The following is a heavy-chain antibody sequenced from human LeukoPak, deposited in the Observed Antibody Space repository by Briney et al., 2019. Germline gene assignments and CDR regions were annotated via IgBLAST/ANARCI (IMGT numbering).Heavy chain of an antibody. CDR3: ARMLGNYYFDY. J-gene: IGHJ4*02. CDR1: GGSISSYY. CDR2: IYHSGST. Sequence: SETLSLTCTVSGGSISSYYWSWIRQPPGKGLEWIGYIYHSGSTNYNPSLKSRVTISVDTSKNQFSLKLSSVTAADTAVYYCARMLGNYYFDYWGQGTLVTVSS. V-gene: IGHV4-59*01. D-gene: IGHD3-16*01.